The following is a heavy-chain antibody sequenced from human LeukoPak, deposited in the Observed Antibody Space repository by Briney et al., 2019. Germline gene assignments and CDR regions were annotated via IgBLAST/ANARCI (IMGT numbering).Heavy chain of an antibody. D-gene: IGHD3-10*01. CDR1: GFTVSSNY. Sequence: GGSLRLSCAASGFTVSSNYMGWVRQAPGKGLEWVANIKQDGTEKYYVDSVKGRFTISRDNAKNSLYLQMNSLRVEDTAVYYCAKLAKYFYGSETYYFFEHWGQGTPVTASS. J-gene: IGHJ4*02. CDR2: IKQDGTEK. CDR3: AKLAKYFYGSETYYFFEH. V-gene: IGHV3-7*01.